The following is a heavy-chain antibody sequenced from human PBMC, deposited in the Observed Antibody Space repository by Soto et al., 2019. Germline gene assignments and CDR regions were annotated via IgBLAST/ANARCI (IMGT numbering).Heavy chain of an antibody. CDR1: GYTFTSYG. V-gene: IGHV1-18*01. CDR2: ISAYNGNT. Sequence: ASVKVSCKASGYTFTSYGISWVRQAPGQGLEWMGWISAYNGNTNYAQKLQGRVTMTTDTSTSTAYMELRSLRSDDTAVYYCSRMDGDIVLMVYATKFDYWGQGTLVTVSS. D-gene: IGHD2-8*01. CDR3: SRMDGDIVLMVYATKFDY. J-gene: IGHJ4*02.